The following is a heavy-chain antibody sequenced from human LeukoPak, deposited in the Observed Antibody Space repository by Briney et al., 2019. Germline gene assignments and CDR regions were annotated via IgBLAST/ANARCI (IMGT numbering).Heavy chain of an antibody. CDR2: ISGGGGDT. V-gene: IGHV3-23*01. J-gene: IGHJ5*02. Sequence: GGSLRPSCAASGFTFSSYAMSWVRQAPGKGLEWVSTISGGGGDTYYTDSVKGRFTISRDNSKNTLYLQMSSLRAEDTALYYCAKDHGGSYYSSEDWFDPWGQGTLVTVSS. D-gene: IGHD1-26*01. CDR3: AKDHGGSYYSSEDWFDP. CDR1: GFTFSSYA.